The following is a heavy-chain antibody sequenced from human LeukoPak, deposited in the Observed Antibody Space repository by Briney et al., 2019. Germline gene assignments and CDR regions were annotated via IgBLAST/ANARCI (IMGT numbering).Heavy chain of an antibody. CDR3: ARDKREPRYASDI. J-gene: IGHJ3*02. CDR2: IYHSGST. CDR1: GGSISSSNW. Sequence: PSETLSLTCAVSGGSISSSNWWSWVRQPPGKGLEWIGEIYHSGSTNYNPSLKSRVTISVDKSKNQFSLKVRSVTAADTAVYYCARDKREPRYASDIWGQGTMVTVSS. V-gene: IGHV4-4*02. D-gene: IGHD1-26*01.